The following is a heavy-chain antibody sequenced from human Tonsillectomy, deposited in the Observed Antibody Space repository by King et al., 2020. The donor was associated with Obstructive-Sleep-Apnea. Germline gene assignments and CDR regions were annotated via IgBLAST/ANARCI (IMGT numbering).Heavy chain of an antibody. J-gene: IGHJ4*02. V-gene: IGHV3-30*02. Sequence: VQLVESGGGVVQPGRSLRLSCAPSGFTCSTYGMHWVRQAPGKGLEWVAFIRYDGSNNYYADSEKCRFTISRDNSRNTLYLQMNSLGAEDTAVYYCAKDDLGGSYFDYWGQGTLVTVSS. CDR2: IRYDGSNN. CDR1: GFTCSTYG. CDR3: AKDDLGGSYFDY. D-gene: IGHD1-26*01.